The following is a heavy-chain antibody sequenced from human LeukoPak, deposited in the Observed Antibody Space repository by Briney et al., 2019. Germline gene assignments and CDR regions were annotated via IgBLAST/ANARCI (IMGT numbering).Heavy chain of an antibody. J-gene: IGHJ5*02. V-gene: IGHV1-18*01. Sequence: GASVKVSCKASGYSSNNYGISWVRQAPGQGLEWMGWIHIYRGNTNYAQKFQGRVTMTTDTSTSTVYMEVRGLRSDDTAMYYCARDVGITVADSFDPWGQGTLVTVSS. CDR1: GYSSNNYG. CDR2: IHIYRGNT. CDR3: ARDVGITVADSFDP. D-gene: IGHD6-13*01.